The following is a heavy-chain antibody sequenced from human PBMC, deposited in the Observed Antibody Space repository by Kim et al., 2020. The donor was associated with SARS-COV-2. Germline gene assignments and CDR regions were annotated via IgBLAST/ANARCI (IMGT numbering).Heavy chain of an antibody. CDR2: IYHSGST. D-gene: IGHD2-15*01. CDR1: GGSISSSNW. J-gene: IGHJ6*02. V-gene: IGHV4-4*02. CDR3: AREVVVVAATDYYYYGMDV. Sequence: SETLSLTCAVSGGSISSSNWWSWVRQPPGKGLEWIGEIYHSGSTNYNPSLKSRVTISVDKSKNQFSLKLSSVTAADTAVYYCAREVVVVAATDYYYYGMDVWGQGTTVTVSS.